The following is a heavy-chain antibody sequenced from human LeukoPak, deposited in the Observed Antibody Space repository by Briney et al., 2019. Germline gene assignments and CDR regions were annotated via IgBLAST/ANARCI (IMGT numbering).Heavy chain of an antibody. CDR2: FDPDEGKT. D-gene: IGHD2-15*01. CDR1: GYSLTEVT. V-gene: IGHV1-24*01. Sequence: GASVKVSCKVSGYSLTEVTIHWVRQAPGKGLEWMGGFDPDEGKTIYAQNLQGRVTMTEDTSTDTAYMELSSLISEDTALYYCATEQTGEMVAAPWYNWFDPWGQGTMVTVSS. CDR3: ATEQTGEMVAAPWYNWFDP. J-gene: IGHJ5*02.